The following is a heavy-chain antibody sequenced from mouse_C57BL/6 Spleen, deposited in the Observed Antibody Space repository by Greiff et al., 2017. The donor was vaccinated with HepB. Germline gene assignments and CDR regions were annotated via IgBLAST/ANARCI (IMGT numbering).Heavy chain of an antibody. CDR1: GYTFTSYW. CDR3: ARLGGYYPYFDY. J-gene: IGHJ2*01. CDR2: INPSNGGT. Sequence: QVQLQQPGPELVKPGASVKLSCKASGYTFTSYWMHWVKQRPGQGLEWIGNINPSNGGTNYNEKFKSKATLTVDKSSSTAYMQLSSLTSEDSAVYYCARLGGYYPYFDYWGQGTTLTVSS. V-gene: IGHV1-53*01. D-gene: IGHD2-3*01.